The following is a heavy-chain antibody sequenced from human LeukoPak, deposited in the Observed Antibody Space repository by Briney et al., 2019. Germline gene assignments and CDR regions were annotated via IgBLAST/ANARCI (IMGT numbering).Heavy chain of an antibody. CDR1: GFTFNYYD. V-gene: IGHV3-13*01. Sequence: GGSLRLSCAVSGFTFNYYDMHWVRQAPGKRLEWVSAIRTTGDTHYPDSVKGRFAMSREDAKNSVHLQLNTLRAGDTAVYYCARGVSYYYDNSGHPGWYFDLWGRGTLVTVSS. J-gene: IGHJ2*01. CDR2: IRTTGDT. D-gene: IGHD3-22*01. CDR3: ARGVSYYYDNSGHPGWYFDL.